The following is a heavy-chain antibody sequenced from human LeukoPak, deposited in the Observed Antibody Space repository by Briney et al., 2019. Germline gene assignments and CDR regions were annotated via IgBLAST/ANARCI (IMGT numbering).Heavy chain of an antibody. D-gene: IGHD5-12*01. Sequence: SETLSLTCNVSGGSISSSSYYWGWIRQPPGKGLEWIGSIYYSGSTYYNPSLKSRVTISVDTSKNQFSLKLSSVTAADTAVYYCARLPPRYDSDYYYGMDVWGQGTTVTVSS. V-gene: IGHV4-39*01. CDR3: ARLPPRYDSDYYYGMDV. CDR1: GGSISSSSYY. CDR2: IYYSGST. J-gene: IGHJ6*02.